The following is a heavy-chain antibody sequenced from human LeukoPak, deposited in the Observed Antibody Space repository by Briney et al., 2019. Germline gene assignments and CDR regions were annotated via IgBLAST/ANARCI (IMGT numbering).Heavy chain of an antibody. V-gene: IGHV4-34*01. CDR2: INHSGST. CDR3: ARGEAAAGTGKFIYYYYGMDV. Sequence: PSETLSLTCAVYGGSFSGYYWSWIRQPPGKGLEWIGEINHSGSTNYNPSLKSRVTISVDTSKNQFSLKLSSVTAADTAVYYCARGEAAAGTGKFIYYYYGMDVWGQGTTVTVSS. J-gene: IGHJ6*02. CDR1: GGSFSGYY. D-gene: IGHD6-13*01.